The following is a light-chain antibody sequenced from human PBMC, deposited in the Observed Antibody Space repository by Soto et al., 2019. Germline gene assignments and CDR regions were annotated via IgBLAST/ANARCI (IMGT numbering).Light chain of an antibody. CDR1: QTVSSY. Sequence: EIVLTQSPATLSLSPGERSTLSCMASQTVSSYLLWYQQKHGQSPRIFIYDASNRASGTPARFSGSVSETDGTLTISSLEPEDGAVYDCQHRMNWTLTFGQGTRLEIK. V-gene: IGKV3-11*01. J-gene: IGKJ5*01. CDR2: DAS. CDR3: QHRMNWTLT.